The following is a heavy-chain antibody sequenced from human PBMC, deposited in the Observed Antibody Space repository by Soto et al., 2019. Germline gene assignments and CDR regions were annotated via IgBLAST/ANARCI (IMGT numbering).Heavy chain of an antibody. CDR2: ISNDGRIT. CDR3: AKDLTWNQADY. Sequence: WLSLRLCCGASGGISSNYWMHWVRQTPGTGLVWVSRISNDGRITNYADSVKGRFTISRDNAKNTLYLQMNSLRAEDTAVYYCAKDLTWNQADYWGQGALVTVSS. J-gene: IGHJ4*02. CDR1: GGISSNYW. D-gene: IGHD1-1*01. V-gene: IGHV3-74*01.